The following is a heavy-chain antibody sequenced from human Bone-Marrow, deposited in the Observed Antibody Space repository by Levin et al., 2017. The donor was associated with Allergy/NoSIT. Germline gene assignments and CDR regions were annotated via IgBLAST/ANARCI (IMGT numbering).Heavy chain of an antibody. V-gene: IGHV3-7*01. CDR3: ARDVTALDY. CDR2: IKQDGSDK. J-gene: IGHJ4*02. D-gene: IGHD5-18*01. Sequence: PGGSLRLSCAASGFTFSSYWMSWVRQAPGKGLEWVANIKQDGSDKNYVDSVKGRFTISRDNAKNSLDLQMNSLRAEDTAAYYCARDVTALDYWGQGTLVTVSS. CDR1: GFTFSSYW.